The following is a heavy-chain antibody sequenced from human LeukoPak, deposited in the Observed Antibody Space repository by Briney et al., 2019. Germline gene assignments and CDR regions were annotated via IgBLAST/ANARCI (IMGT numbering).Heavy chain of an antibody. Sequence: GGALRLSCAACGFTFISYIMIWVRQAPGKGLEGVSVISSSSSYIYYADSVKGRFTISRETAKNSLYLQMNSLRAEATPVYYCARDRNSNYTNDSWGQGSLVTVSS. CDR2: ISSSSSYI. J-gene: IGHJ4*02. D-gene: IGHD4-11*01. CDR1: GFTFISYI. CDR3: ARDRNSNYTNDS. V-gene: IGHV3-21*01.